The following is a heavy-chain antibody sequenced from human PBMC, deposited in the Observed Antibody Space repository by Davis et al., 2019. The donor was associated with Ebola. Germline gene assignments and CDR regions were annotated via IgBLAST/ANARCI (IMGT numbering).Heavy chain of an antibody. CDR1: GFTFSNYW. V-gene: IGHV3-7*03. Sequence: GEALKISCAASGFTFSNYWMSWARQAPGKGLECVAHIKEDGSKEFYVDSVKGRFTISRDNAKDSLYLQMNSLRAEETAVYYCARGSRNLDVWGQGTTVTVSS. J-gene: IGHJ6*02. CDR2: IKEDGSKE. CDR3: ARGSRNLDV.